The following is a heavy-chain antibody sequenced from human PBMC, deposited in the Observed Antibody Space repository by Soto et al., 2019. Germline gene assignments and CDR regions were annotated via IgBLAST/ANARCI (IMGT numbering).Heavy chain of an antibody. D-gene: IGHD2-2*01. V-gene: IGHV3-48*01. J-gene: IGHJ3*02. CDR1: GFTFSSYS. CDR3: ARDEGYCSSTSCSYAFEI. Sequence: GGSLRLSCAASGFTFSSYSMNWVRQAPGKGLEWVSYISSSSSTIYYADSVKGRFTISRDNAKNSLYLQMNSLRAEDTAVYYCARDEGYCSSTSCSYAFEIWGQGTMVTVSS. CDR2: ISSSSSTI.